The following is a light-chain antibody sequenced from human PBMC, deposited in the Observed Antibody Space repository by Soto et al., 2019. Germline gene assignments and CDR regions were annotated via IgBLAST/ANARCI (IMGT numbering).Light chain of an antibody. Sequence: QSVLTQPPSASGSPGQSVTTSCTGTSSDVGGYNYVSWYQQHPGKAPKLMIYEVSKRPSGAPDRFSGSKSGNTASLTVSGLQAEDEADYYCSSYAGSNNFVFGTGTKVTVL. CDR1: SSDVGGYNY. J-gene: IGLJ1*01. CDR3: SSYAGSNNFV. CDR2: EVS. V-gene: IGLV2-8*01.